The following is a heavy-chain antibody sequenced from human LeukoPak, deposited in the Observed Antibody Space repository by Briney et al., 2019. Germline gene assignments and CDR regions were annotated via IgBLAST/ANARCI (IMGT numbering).Heavy chain of an antibody. CDR2: INSDGSST. D-gene: IGHD6-13*01. CDR1: GFTFSSYW. CDR3: ARETASWGYAFDI. V-gene: IGHV3-74*01. J-gene: IGHJ3*02. Sequence: GGSLRLSCAASGFTFSSYWMHWVRQAPGKGLVWVSRINSDGSSTSYADSVKGRFTISRDNAKNSLYLQMNSLRAEDTGVYYCARETASWGYAFDIWGQGTMVTVSS.